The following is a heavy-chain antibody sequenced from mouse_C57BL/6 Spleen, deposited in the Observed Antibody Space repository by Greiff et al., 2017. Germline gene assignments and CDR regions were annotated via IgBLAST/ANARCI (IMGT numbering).Heavy chain of an antibody. D-gene: IGHD2-2*01. J-gene: IGHJ4*01. V-gene: IGHV1-19*01. CDR3: ASRERGYGYDEGYYAMDY. CDR2: INPYNGGT. Sequence: EVQLQQSGPVLVKPGASVKMSCKASGYTFTDYYMNWVKQSHGKSLEWIGVINPYNGGTSYNQKFKGKATLTVDKSSSTAYMELNSLTSEDSAVYYCASRERGYGYDEGYYAMDYWGQGTSVTVSS. CDR1: GYTFTDYY.